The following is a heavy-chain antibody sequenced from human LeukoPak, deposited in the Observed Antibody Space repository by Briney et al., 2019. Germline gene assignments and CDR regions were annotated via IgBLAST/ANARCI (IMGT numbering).Heavy chain of an antibody. CDR1: GFTSSSYS. Sequence: PGGSLRLSCAASGFTSSSYSMNWVRQAPGKGLEWVSSISSSSYIYYADSVKGRFTISRDNAKNSLYLQMNSLRAEDTAVYYCARENGGYCSGGSCSRNYYYYYYMDVWGKGTTVTVSS. D-gene: IGHD2-15*01. J-gene: IGHJ6*03. V-gene: IGHV3-21*01. CDR2: ISSSSYI. CDR3: ARENGGYCSGGSCSRNYYYYYYMDV.